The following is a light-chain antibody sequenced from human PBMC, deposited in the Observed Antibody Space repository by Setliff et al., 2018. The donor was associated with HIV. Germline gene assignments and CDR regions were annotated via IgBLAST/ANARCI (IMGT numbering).Light chain of an antibody. CDR2: DVI. CDR1: TSDVGGYNF. J-gene: IGLJ1*01. Sequence: QSVLTQPRSVSGSPGHSVTISCTGTTSDVGGYNFVSWYQHHPGKAPKLMIYDVIKRPSGVPDRFSGSKSGNTASLTISGLQAEDEAGYYCCSYAGSHTFVFGTGTKVTVL. CDR3: CSYAGSHTFV. V-gene: IGLV2-11*01.